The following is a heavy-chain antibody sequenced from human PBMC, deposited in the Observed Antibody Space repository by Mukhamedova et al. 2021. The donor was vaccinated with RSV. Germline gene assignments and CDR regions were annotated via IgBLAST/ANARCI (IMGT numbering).Heavy chain of an antibody. Sequence: GKGLEWVSFIRYNERNTYYVDSVQGRFTISKDNSKNTVYLQMTSLRAEDTAVYYCAKEKEEGQWLVASHMDVWGKGTTVTVSS. CDR2: IRYNERNT. V-gene: IGHV3-30*02. D-gene: IGHD6-19*01. CDR3: AKEKEEGQWLVASHMDV. J-gene: IGHJ6*03.